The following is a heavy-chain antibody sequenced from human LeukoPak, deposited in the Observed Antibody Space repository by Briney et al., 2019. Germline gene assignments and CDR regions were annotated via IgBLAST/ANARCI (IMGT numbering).Heavy chain of an antibody. D-gene: IGHD6-6*01. Sequence: GGSLRLSCAASGFTFSSYSMNWVRQAPGKGLEWVSAISGSGGSTYYADSVKGRFTISRDNSKNTLYLQMNSLRAEDTAVYYCAKAAPQKYSSSAGFFDYWGQGTLVTVSS. CDR1: GFTFSSYS. V-gene: IGHV3-23*01. CDR2: ISGSGGST. J-gene: IGHJ4*02. CDR3: AKAAPQKYSSSAGFFDY.